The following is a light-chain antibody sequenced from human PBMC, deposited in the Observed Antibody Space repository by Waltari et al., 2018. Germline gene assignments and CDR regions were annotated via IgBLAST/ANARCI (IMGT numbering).Light chain of an antibody. CDR2: GAS. CDR3: QHYVRLPAT. J-gene: IGKJ1*01. V-gene: IGKV3-20*01. Sequence: EIVLTQSPGSLSSSPGERVTLSCRASQSVSRALAWYQQKPGQAPRLLIFGASTRATGIPDRFSGSESGTDFSLTISRLEPEDFAVYYCQHYVRLPATFGRGTKVEIK. CDR1: QSVSRA.